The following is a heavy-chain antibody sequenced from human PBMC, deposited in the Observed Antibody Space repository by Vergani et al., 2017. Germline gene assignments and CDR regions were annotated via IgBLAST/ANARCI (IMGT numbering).Heavy chain of an antibody. Sequence: QVQLVESGGGVVQPGRSLRLSCAASGFTFSSYGMHWVRQAPGKGLEWVAVIWYDGSNKYYADSVKGRFTISRDNSKNTLYLQMNSLRGEDTAVYYCARGNHFYCSGGSCYSPFDYWGQGTLVTVSS. CDR2: IWYDGSNK. CDR1: GFTFSSYG. J-gene: IGHJ4*02. CDR3: ARGNHFYCSGGSCYSPFDY. V-gene: IGHV3-33*01. D-gene: IGHD2-15*01.